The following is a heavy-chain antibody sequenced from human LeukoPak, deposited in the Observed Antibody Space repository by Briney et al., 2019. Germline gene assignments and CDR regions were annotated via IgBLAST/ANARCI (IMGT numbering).Heavy chain of an antibody. CDR3: AAVDGVDY. J-gene: IGHJ4*02. Sequence: SETLSLTCTVSGGSISSSSYYWGWIRQPPGKGLEWIGSIYYSGSTYYNPSLKSRVTISVDTSKNQFSLKLSSVTAADTAVYSCAAVDGVDYWGQGTLVTVSS. CDR2: IYYSGST. D-gene: IGHD3-10*01. CDR1: GGSISSSSYY. V-gene: IGHV4-39*01.